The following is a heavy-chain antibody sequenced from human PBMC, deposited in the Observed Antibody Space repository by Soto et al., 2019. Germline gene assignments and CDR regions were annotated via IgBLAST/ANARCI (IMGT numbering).Heavy chain of an antibody. V-gene: IGHV4-59*01. D-gene: IGHD3-9*01. CDR3: ARSGRRSSDYLSRPQTVVFFDI. CDR1: GASIASYS. Sequence: VQLKESGTGLVRPSETLSLTCSVSGASIASYSLNWIRQSPWQGLEWIGNIFYSVIDNYDPSLRSRVTISIDQSRNQVSLTLSSVTAADTAVYYCARSGRRSSDYLSRPQTVVFFDIWCQGTLVIVAS. J-gene: IGHJ3*02. CDR2: IFYSVID.